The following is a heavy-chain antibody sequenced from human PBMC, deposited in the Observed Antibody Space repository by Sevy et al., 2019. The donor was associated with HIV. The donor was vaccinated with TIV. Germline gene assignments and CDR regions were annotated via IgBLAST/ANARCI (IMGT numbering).Heavy chain of an antibody. J-gene: IGHJ4*02. CDR1: GGSISSSSFY. CDR2: IYYRGET. CDR3: ARRRSTHYHFDY. D-gene: IGHD2-15*01. V-gene: IGHV4-39*01. Sequence: SETLSLTCTVSGGSISSSSFYWGWIRQSPGKGLEWIGSIYYRGETYYNPSLKSRITMSVDTSKNQFSLKVTSVTAGDTAMYYCARRRSTHYHFDYWGRGTLVTVSS.